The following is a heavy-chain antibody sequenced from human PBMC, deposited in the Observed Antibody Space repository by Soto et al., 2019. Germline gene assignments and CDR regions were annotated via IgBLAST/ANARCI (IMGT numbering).Heavy chain of an antibody. D-gene: IGHD3-9*01. V-gene: IGHV3-66*01. Sequence: GGSLRLSCAASGFTVSSNYMSWVRQAPGKGLEWVSVIYSGGSTYYADSVKGRFTISRDNSKNTLYLQMNSLRAEDTAVYYCARESPHWYDIRGNDAFDIWGQGTMVTVSS. CDR3: ARESPHWYDIRGNDAFDI. CDR1: GFTVSSNY. CDR2: IYSGGST. J-gene: IGHJ3*02.